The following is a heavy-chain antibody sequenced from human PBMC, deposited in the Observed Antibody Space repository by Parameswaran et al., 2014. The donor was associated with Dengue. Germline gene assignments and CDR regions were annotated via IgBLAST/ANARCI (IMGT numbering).Heavy chain of an antibody. J-gene: IGHJ6*02. V-gene: IGHV4-30-4*01. D-gene: IGHD2-2*01. Sequence: RWIRQPPGKGLEWIAYIYYSGSSYYSPSLRSRATISVDTYRNQFSLSLSSVTAADTAVYYCVRECSVSCYQSFSYGMDVWGQGTTDTVSS. CDR2: IYYSGSS. CDR3: VRECSVSCYQSFSYGMDV.